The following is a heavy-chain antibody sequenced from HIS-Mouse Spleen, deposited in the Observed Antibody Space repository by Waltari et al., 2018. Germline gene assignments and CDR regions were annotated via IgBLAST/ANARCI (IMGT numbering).Heavy chain of an antibody. CDR2: IYYSGST. CDR3: AREIPYSSSWYDWYFDL. CDR1: GGSISSSSYY. D-gene: IGHD6-13*01. J-gene: IGHJ2*01. Sequence: QLQLQESGPGLVKPSETLSLTCTVSGGSISSSSYYWGWIRQPPGKGLECIGGIYYSGSTYYNPSLKSRVTISVDTSKNQFSLKLSSVTAADTAVYYCAREIPYSSSWYDWYFDLWGRGTLVTVSS. V-gene: IGHV4-39*07.